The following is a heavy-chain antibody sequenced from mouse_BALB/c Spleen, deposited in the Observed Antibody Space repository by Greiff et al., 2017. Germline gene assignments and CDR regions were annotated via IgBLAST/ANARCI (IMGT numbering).Heavy chain of an antibody. CDR3: ARESYFDY. CDR1: GYAFTNYL. V-gene: IGHV1-54*01. J-gene: IGHJ2*01. CDR2: INPGSGGT. Sequence: VQLQQSGAELVRPGTSVKVSCKASGYAFTNYLIEWVKQRPGQGLEWIGVINPGSGGTNYNEKFKGKATLTADKSSSTAYMQLSSLTSDDSAVYFCARESYFDYWGQGTTLTVSS.